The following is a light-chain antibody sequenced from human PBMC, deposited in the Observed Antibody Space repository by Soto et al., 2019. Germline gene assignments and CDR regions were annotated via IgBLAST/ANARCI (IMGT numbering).Light chain of an antibody. J-gene: IGLJ2*01. CDR2: EVS. V-gene: IGLV2-8*01. Sequence: QSALTQPPSASGSPGQSVTISCTGTSSDVGGYNYVSWYQQHPDKAPKLMIYEVSKRPSGVPDRFSGSKSGNTASLTVSGLQAEDEADYYCSSYAGSNKSVVFGGGTKLTVL. CDR3: SSYAGSNKSVV. CDR1: SSDVGGYNY.